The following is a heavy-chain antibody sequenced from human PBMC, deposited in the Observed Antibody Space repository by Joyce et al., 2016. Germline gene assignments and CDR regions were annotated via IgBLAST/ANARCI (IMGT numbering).Heavy chain of an antibody. CDR1: RYSFTCYW. Sequence: EVQLVQSGAEVKKPGAPLKISFKGSRYSFTCYWFGWVRQMPGKGLEWMGIIYPGDSDTRYSPSFQGQVTMSVDKSIDIGYRQWSSLEASDTTMYYCARHWGDFPDYWGQGTLVTVSS. V-gene: IGHV5-51*01. J-gene: IGHJ4*02. CDR3: ARHWGDFPDY. CDR2: IYPGDSDT. D-gene: IGHD2-21*02.